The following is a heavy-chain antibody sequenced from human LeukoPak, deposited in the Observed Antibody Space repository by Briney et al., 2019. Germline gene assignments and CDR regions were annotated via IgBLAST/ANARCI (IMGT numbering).Heavy chain of an antibody. CDR1: GFTFSSYS. D-gene: IGHD3-3*01. J-gene: IGHJ6*03. Sequence: GGSLRLSCAASGFTFSSYSMNWVRQAPGKGLEWVSFISSSSSYIYYADSVKGRFTISRDNAKNSLYLQMNSLRAEDTAVYYCARPYYDFWSGYYAGGSHYYYYMDVWGKGTTVTVSS. CDR2: ISSSSSYI. V-gene: IGHV3-21*01. CDR3: ARPYYDFWSGYYAGGSHYYYYMDV.